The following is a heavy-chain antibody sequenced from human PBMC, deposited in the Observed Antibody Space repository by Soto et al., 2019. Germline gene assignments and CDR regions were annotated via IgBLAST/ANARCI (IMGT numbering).Heavy chain of an antibody. CDR2: ISWNSGSI. Sequence: GGSLRLSCAASGFTFDDYAMHWVRQAPGKGLEWVSGISWNSGSIGYADSVKGRFTISRDNAKNSLYLQMNSLRAEDTAVYYCAKVGSGYNAFDIWGQGTMVTVSS. J-gene: IGHJ3*02. CDR3: AKVGSGYNAFDI. D-gene: IGHD5-12*01. V-gene: IGHV3-9*01. CDR1: GFTFDDYA.